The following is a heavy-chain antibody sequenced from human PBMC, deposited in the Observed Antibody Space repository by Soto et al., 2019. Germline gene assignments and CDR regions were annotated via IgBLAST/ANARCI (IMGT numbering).Heavy chain of an antibody. Sequence: QVQLVQSGAEVKKPGASVKVSCKASGYTFTSYDINWVRQATGQGLEWMGWMNPNSGNTGYAQKCQGRVTLTRNTSISTAYMELSSLKSEDTAVYYWARSINDYGDRHWGQGTLVTVSS. D-gene: IGHD4-17*01. CDR2: MNPNSGNT. V-gene: IGHV1-8*01. CDR3: ARSINDYGDRH. CDR1: GYTFTSYD. J-gene: IGHJ4*02.